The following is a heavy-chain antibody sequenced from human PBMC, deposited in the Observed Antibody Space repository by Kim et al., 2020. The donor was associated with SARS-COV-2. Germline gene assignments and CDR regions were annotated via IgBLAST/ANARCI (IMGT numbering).Heavy chain of an antibody. Sequence: GGSLRLSCAASGFTFTTYGMSWVRQAPGKGLEWVSAITGNGAITYYADSVKGRFAIFRDNSKNTLYLQMNSLRAEDTAVYYCAKRGVDAVMGRLCDYWGQGTLVTVSS. D-gene: IGHD5-18*01. CDR1: GFTFTTYG. CDR2: ITGNGAIT. J-gene: IGHJ4*02. V-gene: IGHV3-23*01. CDR3: AKRGVDAVMGRLCDY.